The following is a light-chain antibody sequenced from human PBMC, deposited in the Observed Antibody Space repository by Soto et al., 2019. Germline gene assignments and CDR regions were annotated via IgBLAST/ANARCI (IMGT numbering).Light chain of an antibody. Sequence: QSVLTQPAPVSGSPGQSITISCTGTSSDVGSHNFVSWYQQRPGKAPKLMIFEVTKRPSGVSSRFSASKSGNTASLTISGVQAEDEADYYCCSYAGTTTWVFGGGTKVTVL. V-gene: IGLV2-23*02. CDR3: CSYAGTTTWV. CDR1: SSDVGSHNF. CDR2: EVT. J-gene: IGLJ3*02.